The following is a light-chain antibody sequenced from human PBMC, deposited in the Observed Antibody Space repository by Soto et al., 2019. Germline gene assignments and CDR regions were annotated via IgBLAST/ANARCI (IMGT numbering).Light chain of an antibody. CDR3: VLYMSSGISV. J-gene: IGLJ3*02. Sequence: QAVMTQEPSFSVSPGGTVTLTCGLSSGSVSTTYYPSWYQQTPGQAPRTLIYSTNTRSSGVPDRFSGSILGNKAALTITGAQADDEADYYCVLYMSSGISVFGGGTKLTVL. CDR1: SGSVSTTYY. CDR2: STN. V-gene: IGLV8-61*01.